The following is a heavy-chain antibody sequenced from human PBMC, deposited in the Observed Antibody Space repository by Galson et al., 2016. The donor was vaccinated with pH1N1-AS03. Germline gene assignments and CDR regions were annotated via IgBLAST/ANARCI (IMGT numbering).Heavy chain of an antibody. Sequence: SLRLSCAASGFTFSDYAMHWVRQAPGKGLEYVSAIISDASGTYYANSVKGRFTISRDNSKNTVYLQMGSLRAEDMAVYYCARRRSYYDFWSGYSDYWGQGTLVTVSS. CDR2: IISDASGT. V-gene: IGHV3-64*01. CDR1: GFTFSDYA. J-gene: IGHJ4*02. D-gene: IGHD3-3*01. CDR3: ARRRSYYDFWSGYSDY.